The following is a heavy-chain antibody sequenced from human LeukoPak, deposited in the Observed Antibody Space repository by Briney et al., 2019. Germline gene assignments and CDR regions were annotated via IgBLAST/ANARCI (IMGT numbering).Heavy chain of an antibody. CDR1: VGSISSGCYY. CDR2: IYYSGST. Sequence: SETLSLTCTISVGSISSGCYYWSWIRQPPGKGLEWIGYIYYSGSTYYNPSLKSRVTISVDTSKNQFSLKLSSVTAADTAVYYCARVGRDGYNPATLDYWGQGTLVTVSS. V-gene: IGHV4-31*03. D-gene: IGHD5-24*01. J-gene: IGHJ4*02. CDR3: ARVGRDGYNPATLDY.